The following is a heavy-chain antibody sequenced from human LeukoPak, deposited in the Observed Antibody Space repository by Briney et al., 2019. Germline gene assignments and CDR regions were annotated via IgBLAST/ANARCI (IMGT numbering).Heavy chain of an antibody. V-gene: IGHV3-21*01. CDR2: ISSSSSYI. J-gene: IGHJ6*03. Sequence: GGSLRLSCAASGFTFSSYSMNWVRQAPGKGLEWVSSISSSSSYIYYADSVKGRFTISRDNAKNSLYLQMNSLRAEDTAVYYCARDGDPMEQYFDWFGPYMDVWGKGTTVTISS. CDR3: ARDGDPMEQYFDWFGPYMDV. CDR1: GFTFSSYS. D-gene: IGHD3-9*01.